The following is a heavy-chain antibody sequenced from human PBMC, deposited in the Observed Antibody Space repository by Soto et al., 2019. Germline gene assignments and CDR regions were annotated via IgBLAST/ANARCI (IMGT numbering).Heavy chain of an antibody. CDR2: IYYSGST. J-gene: IGHJ5*02. V-gene: IGHV4-59*01. D-gene: IGHD2-2*01. CDR1: GGSISSYY. Sequence: PSETLSLTCTVSGGSISSYYWSWIRQPPGKGLEWIGYIYYSGSTNYNPSLKSRVTISVDTSKNQFSLKLSSVTAADTAVYYCARGELGYCSSTSCYWFDPWGQGTQVTVSS. CDR3: ARGELGYCSSTSCYWFDP.